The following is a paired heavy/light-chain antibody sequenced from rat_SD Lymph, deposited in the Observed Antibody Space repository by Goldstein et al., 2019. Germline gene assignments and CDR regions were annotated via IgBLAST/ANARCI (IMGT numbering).Heavy chain of an antibody. CDR1: GFSLSTSGMV. J-gene: IGHJ3*01. D-gene: IGHD1-1*01. CDR3: ARSRGQLLQWEPYWFAY. V-gene: IGHV8S18*01. CDR2: IDWDGDK. Sequence: QVTLKESGPGMLQPSKTLSLTCSFSGFSLSTSGMVVSWIRQPSGKSLEWLAAIDWDGDKYYNPSLKSRLTVSKDTSNTQVFLKITSVDIADTATYYCARSRGQLLQWEPYWFAYWGQGTLVTVSS.
Light chain of an antibody. J-gene: IGKJ1*01. Sequence: DIVLTQSPALAVSLGQRATISCRASESVRSSMHWYQQKSGQQPKLLIYGASNLASGVPARFSGSGSGTDFTFTIDPVEADDIATYYCQQSRNDPPTFGGGTKLELK. CDR2: GAS. V-gene: IGKV3S5*01. CDR1: ESVRSS. CDR3: QQSRNDPPT.